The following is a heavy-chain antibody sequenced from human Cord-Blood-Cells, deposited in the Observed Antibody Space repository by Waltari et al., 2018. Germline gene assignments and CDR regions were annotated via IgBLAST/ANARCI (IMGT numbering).Heavy chain of an antibody. Sequence: QVQLQESGPGLVKPSETLSLTCTVSGGSISSYYWSWIRQPPGKGLEWIGYIYYSGSTNDNPSLKSRVTISVDTSKNQFSLKLSSVTAADTAVYYCARGVLGNWYFDLWGRGTLVTVSS. CDR1: GGSISSYY. D-gene: IGHD7-27*01. CDR2: IYYSGST. V-gene: IGHV4-59*01. CDR3: ARGVLGNWYFDL. J-gene: IGHJ2*01.